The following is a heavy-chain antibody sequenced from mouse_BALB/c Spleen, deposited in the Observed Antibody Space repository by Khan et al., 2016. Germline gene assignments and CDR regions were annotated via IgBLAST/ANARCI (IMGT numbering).Heavy chain of an antibody. CDR1: GYTFSNYW. J-gene: IGHJ4*01. V-gene: IGHV1-9*01. Sequence: QVRLQQSGAELMKPGASVKISCKATGYTFSNYWIEWVKQRPGHGLEWIGEILSGSDTNNYNEKFKGKATFTADTSSNTAYMQLSSLTSEDSAVYYCARAHYYGNYDYVMDYWGQGTSVTVSS. CDR2: ILSGSDTN. CDR3: ARAHYYGNYDYVMDY. D-gene: IGHD2-1*01.